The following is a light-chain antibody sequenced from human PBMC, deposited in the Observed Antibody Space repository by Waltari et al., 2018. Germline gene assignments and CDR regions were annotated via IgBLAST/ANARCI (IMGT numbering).Light chain of an antibody. CDR3: QQYYSTPYT. V-gene: IGKV4-1*01. Sequence: DIVMTQSPDSLAVSLGERATINCQSSQIVLYSSNNMNYFAWYQQKPGQPPKLLIYWASTRESGVPDRFSGSGSGTDFTLTISSLQAEDVAVYYCQQYYSTPYTFGQGTKLEIK. CDR2: WAS. CDR1: QIVLYSSNNMNY. J-gene: IGKJ2*01.